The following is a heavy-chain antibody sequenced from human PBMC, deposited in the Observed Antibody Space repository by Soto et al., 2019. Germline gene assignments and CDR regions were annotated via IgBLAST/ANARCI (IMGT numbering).Heavy chain of an antibody. CDR1: GFTFSSYA. D-gene: IGHD6-13*01. J-gene: IGHJ3*02. V-gene: IGHV3-30-3*01. CDR3: ARDPYSSSWYSAFDI. Sequence: GGSLRLSCAASGFTFSSYAMHWVRQAPGKGLEWVAVISYDGSNKYYADSVKGRFTISRDNSKNTLYLQMNSLRAEDTAVYYCARDPYSSSWYSAFDIWGQGTMVTVSS. CDR2: ISYDGSNK.